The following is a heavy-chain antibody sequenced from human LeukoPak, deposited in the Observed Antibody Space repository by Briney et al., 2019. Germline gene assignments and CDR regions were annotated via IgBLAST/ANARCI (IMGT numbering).Heavy chain of an antibody. CDR2: INPNSGGT. Sequence: GASVKVSCKASGYTFTGYYMHWVRQAPGQGLEWMGWINPNSGGTNYAQKFQGRVTMTRDTSISTAYMELSRLRSDDTAVYYCARDPITMIVEGGGPIDYWGQGTLVTVSS. CDR3: ARDPITMIVEGGGPIDY. V-gene: IGHV1-2*02. CDR1: GYTFTGYY. D-gene: IGHD3-22*01. J-gene: IGHJ4*02.